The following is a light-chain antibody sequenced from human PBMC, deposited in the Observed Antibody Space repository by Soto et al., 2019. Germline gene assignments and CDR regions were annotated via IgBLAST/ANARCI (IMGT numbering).Light chain of an antibody. Sequence: DSQMTQSPSSLSASVGDRVTITCRASQSISNWLAWYQQKPGKAPKLLIYDASILESGVPSRFSGSGSGTEFTLTITSLQPDDFAAYYCQHYNSYSSTFGQGTKVDI. CDR2: DAS. V-gene: IGKV1-5*01. CDR3: QHYNSYSST. CDR1: QSISNW. J-gene: IGKJ1*01.